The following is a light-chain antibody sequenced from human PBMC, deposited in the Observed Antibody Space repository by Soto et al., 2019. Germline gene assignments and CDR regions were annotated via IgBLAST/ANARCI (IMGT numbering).Light chain of an antibody. CDR2: GAS. J-gene: IGKJ4*01. V-gene: IGKV3-20*01. CDR3: QQHGSSPPT. CDR1: QSVSSSY. Sequence: ETVLTQSPGTLSLSPVDRATLSCRASQSVSSSYLAWYQPKPGQAPRLLIYGASSRATGIPDRFSGSGSGKDFTLTISRLEPEDFAVYYCQQHGSSPPTVGGVTQVE.